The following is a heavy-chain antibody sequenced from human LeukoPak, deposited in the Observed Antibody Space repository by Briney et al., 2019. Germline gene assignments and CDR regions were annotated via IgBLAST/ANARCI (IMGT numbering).Heavy chain of an antibody. CDR2: IYTSGST. CDR1: GGSISGSY. CDR3: ARENEAVLRYFDWLLFHDAFDI. V-gene: IGHV4-4*07. J-gene: IGHJ3*02. Sequence: SETLSLTCTVSGGSISGSYWSWIRQPAGKGLEWIGRIYTSGSTNYNPSLKSRVTMSVDTSKNQFSLKLSSVTAADTAVYYCARENEAVLRYFDWLLFHDAFDIWGQGTMVTVSS. D-gene: IGHD3-9*01.